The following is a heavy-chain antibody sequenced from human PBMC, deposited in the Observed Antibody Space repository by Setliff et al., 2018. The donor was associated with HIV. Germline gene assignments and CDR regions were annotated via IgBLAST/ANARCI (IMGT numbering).Heavy chain of an antibody. CDR2: IFWDDDK. V-gene: IGHV2-5*02. CDR1: GFSLNTSGVR. CDR3: AHTGKDPVWCSVSLGRYFFDR. Sequence: GPTLVNPTQTLTLTCSFSGFSLNTSGVRVAWIRQPPGKALEWLALIFWDDDKRYSPLLKTRLTIAKDTSKNLVVLTMTNMDPVDTATYFCAHTGKDPVWCSVSLGRYFFDRWGQGTLVTVSS. D-gene: IGHD3-10*02. J-gene: IGHJ4*02.